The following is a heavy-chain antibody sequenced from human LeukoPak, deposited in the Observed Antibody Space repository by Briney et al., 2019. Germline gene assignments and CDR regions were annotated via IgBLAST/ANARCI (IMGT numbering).Heavy chain of an antibody. D-gene: IGHD7-27*01. CDR3: AKDLNWGGR. CDR2: ISGSGVT. Sequence: GGSLRLSCAASGFTFSTSAMTWVRKAQGRGLEWVSGISGSGVTDYADSVKGRFTISRDNSKNTLYLQMNSLRAEDTAVYYCAKDLNWGGRWGQGTLVTVSS. V-gene: IGHV3-23*01. CDR1: GFTFSTSA. J-gene: IGHJ4*02.